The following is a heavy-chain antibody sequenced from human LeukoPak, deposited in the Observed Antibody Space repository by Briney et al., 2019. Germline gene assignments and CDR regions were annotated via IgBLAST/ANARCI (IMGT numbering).Heavy chain of an antibody. CDR1: GYTFTSYY. CDR3: ARDHTPYSSSWYGACGY. V-gene: IGHV1-46*01. J-gene: IGHJ4*02. Sequence: ASVKVSCKASGYTFTSYYMHWVRQAPGQGLEWMGIINPSGGSTSYAQKFQGRVTMTRDMSTSTVYMELSSLRSEATAVYYCARDHTPYSSSWYGACGYWGQGTLVTVSS. D-gene: IGHD6-13*01. CDR2: INPSGGST.